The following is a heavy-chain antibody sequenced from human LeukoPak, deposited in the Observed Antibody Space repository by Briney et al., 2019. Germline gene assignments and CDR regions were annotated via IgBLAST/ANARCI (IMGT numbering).Heavy chain of an antibody. CDR3: ARDLFDY. V-gene: IGHV3-7*01. Sequence: GGSLRLSCAVSGFTISNYWMSWVRQAPGKGLEWVATIKQDGSAEFYVDSVKGRFTISRGSAKNSLYLQMNSLRDDDTAVYYCARDLFDYWGQGTLVTVSS. J-gene: IGHJ4*02. CDR1: GFTISNYW. CDR2: IKQDGSAE.